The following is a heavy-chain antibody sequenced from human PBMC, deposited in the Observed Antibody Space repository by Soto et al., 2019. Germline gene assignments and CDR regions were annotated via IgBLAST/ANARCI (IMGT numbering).Heavy chain of an antibody. CDR3: ERDGEPYYDFWSGRVVSLDYYGMEV. J-gene: IGHJ6*02. V-gene: IGHV3-30-3*01. CDR1: GFTFSSYA. D-gene: IGHD3-3*01. CDR2: ISYDGSNK. Sequence: GGSLRLSCAASGFTFSSYAMHWVRQAPGKGLEWVAVISYDGSNKYYADSVKGRFTISRDNSKNTLYLQMNSLRAEDTAVYYCERDGEPYYDFWSGRVVSLDYYGMEVWGQGTTVSVSS.